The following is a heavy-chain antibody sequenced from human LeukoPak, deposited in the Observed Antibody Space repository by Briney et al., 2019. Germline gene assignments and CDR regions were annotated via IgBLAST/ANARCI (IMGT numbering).Heavy chain of an antibody. J-gene: IGHJ6*03. CDR1: GYSFTSYW. Sequence: GESLKISCKGSGYSFTSYWIGWVRQMPGKGLEWMGIIYPGDSDTRYSPSFQGQVTISADKSISTAYLQWSSLKASDTAMYYCARCYSGYDSYYYYYYMDVWGKGTTVTVSS. CDR2: IYPGDSDT. D-gene: IGHD5-12*01. V-gene: IGHV5-51*01. CDR3: ARCYSGYDSYYYYYYMDV.